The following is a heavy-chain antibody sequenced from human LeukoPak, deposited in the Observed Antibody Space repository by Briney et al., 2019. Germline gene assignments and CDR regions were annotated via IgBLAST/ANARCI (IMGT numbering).Heavy chain of an antibody. J-gene: IGHJ3*02. D-gene: IGHD1-26*01. CDR3: TRAGSGTYPDDGFDI. CDR2: IKSKTDGGTT. V-gene: IGHV3-15*01. CDR1: GFTFSNAW. Sequence: GGSLRLSCAASGFTFSNAWMSWVRQAPGKGLEWVGRIKSKTDGGTTEYAASVKGRFTISRDDSKSIAYLQMNSLKTEDTAVYYCTRAGSGTYPDDGFDIWGQGTMVTVSS.